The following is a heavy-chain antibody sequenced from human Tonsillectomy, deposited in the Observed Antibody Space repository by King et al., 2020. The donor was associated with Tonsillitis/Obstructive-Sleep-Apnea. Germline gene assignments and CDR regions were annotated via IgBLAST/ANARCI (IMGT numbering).Heavy chain of an antibody. CDR3: ARDRGDWGTAVRPDY. CDR2: IRGSGGST. Sequence: VQLVESGGGLVQPGGSLRLSCAVSGFIFSNYALTWVRQAPGKGLEWVSSIRGSGGSTYYADSVKGRFTISRDNSKNTLYLQVNSLRAEDTAEYYCARDRGDWGTAVRPDYWGQGTLVTVSS. J-gene: IGHJ4*02. D-gene: IGHD6-6*01. CDR1: GFIFSNYA. V-gene: IGHV3-23*04.